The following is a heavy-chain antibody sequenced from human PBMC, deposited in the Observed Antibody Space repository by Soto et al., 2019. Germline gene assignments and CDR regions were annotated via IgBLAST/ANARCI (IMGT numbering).Heavy chain of an antibody. J-gene: IGHJ6*02. D-gene: IGHD3-22*01. CDR3: TNQYYDSSGYYYEGSYYYGMDV. Sequence: LRLSCAASGFTFSGSAMHWVRQASGKGLEWVGRIRSKANSYATAYAASVKGRFTISRDDSKNTAYLQMNSLKTEDTAVYYCTNQYYDSSGYYYEGSYYYGMDVWGQGTTVTVSS. CDR1: GFTFSGSA. CDR2: IRSKANSYAT. V-gene: IGHV3-73*01.